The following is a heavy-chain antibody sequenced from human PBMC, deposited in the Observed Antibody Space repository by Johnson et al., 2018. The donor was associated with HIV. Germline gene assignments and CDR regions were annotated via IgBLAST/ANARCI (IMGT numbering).Heavy chain of an antibody. CDR3: ASIDAFDI. CDR2: ISYDGSNK. V-gene: IGHV3-30*03. J-gene: IGHJ3*02. Sequence: QMLLVESGGGVVRPGGSLRLSCAASGFTFSSYGMHWVRQAPGKGLEWVAVISYDGSNKYYADSVKGRFTISRDNSKNTLYLQMNSLRAEDTAVYYCASIDAFDIWGQGTLVTVSS. CDR1: GFTFSSYG.